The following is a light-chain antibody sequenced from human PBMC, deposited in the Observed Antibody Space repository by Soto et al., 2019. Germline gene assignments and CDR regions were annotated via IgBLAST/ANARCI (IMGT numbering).Light chain of an antibody. J-gene: IGKJ3*01. V-gene: IGKV3-20*01. CDR3: QQYGSSPFT. Sequence: DIVLTQSPGTLSLSPGERATLSCRASQSVSSINLAWYQQKPGQAPRLLIYGASSRATGIPDRFSGSGSGTDFTLTISRLEPEDFAVYYCQQYGSSPFTFGPGTKVDIK. CDR2: GAS. CDR1: QSVSSIN.